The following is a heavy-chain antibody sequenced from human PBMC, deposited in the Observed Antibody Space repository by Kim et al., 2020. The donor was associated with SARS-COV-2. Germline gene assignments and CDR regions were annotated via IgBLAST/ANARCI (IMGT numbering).Heavy chain of an antibody. Sequence: SETLSLTCAVYGGSFSGYYWSWIRQPPGKGLEWIGEINHSGSTNYNPSLKSRVTISVDTSKNQFSLKLSSVTAADTAVYYCGLRLAGSYYGSGSYTDDWGQGTLVTVSS. D-gene: IGHD3-10*01. CDR1: GGSFSGYY. J-gene: IGHJ4*02. CDR2: INHSGST. CDR3: GLRLAGSYYGSGSYTDD. V-gene: IGHV4-34*01.